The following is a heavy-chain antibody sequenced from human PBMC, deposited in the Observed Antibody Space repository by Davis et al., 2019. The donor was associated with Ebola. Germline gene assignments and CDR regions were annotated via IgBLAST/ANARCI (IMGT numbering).Heavy chain of an antibody. V-gene: IGHV4-4*08. CDR1: RDSISPYY. CDR2: VYHAGNT. J-gene: IGHJ6*02. Sequence: SETLSLTCTVSRDSISPYYWSWLRQSPGKGLEWIGYVYHAGNTHYNPSLGSRFSISIDTSKNQFSLRVNSVTGADTAVYYCARDGPYYYGMDIWGQGTPVSVSS. CDR3: ARDGPYYYGMDI.